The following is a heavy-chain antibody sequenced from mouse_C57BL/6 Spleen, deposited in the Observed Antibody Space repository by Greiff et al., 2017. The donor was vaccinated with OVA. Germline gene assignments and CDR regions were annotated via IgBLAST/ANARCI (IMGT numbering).Heavy chain of an antibody. J-gene: IGHJ2*01. D-gene: IGHD1-1*01. CDR2: INPNNGGT. V-gene: IGHV1-18*01. Sequence: EVKLVESGPELVKPGASVKIPCKASGYTFTDYNMDWVKQSHGKSLEWIGDINPNNGGTIYNQKFKGKATLTVDKSSSTAYMELRSLTSEDTAVYYCARVNYYGGSLDYWGQGTTLTVSS. CDR3: ARVNYYGGSLDY. CDR1: GYTFTDYN.